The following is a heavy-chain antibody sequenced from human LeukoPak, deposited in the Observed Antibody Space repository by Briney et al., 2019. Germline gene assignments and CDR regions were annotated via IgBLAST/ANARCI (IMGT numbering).Heavy chain of an antibody. J-gene: IGHJ6*03. CDR2: INHSGST. CDR3: ANIDYYSSSSSFMDV. D-gene: IGHD6-6*01. Sequence: SETLSLTCAVYGGSFSGYYWSWIRQPPGKGLEWTGEINHSGSTNYNPSLKSRVTISVDTSKNQFSLKLSSVTAADTAVYYCANIDYYSSSSSFMDVWGKGTTVTVSS. CDR1: GGSFSGYY. V-gene: IGHV4-34*01.